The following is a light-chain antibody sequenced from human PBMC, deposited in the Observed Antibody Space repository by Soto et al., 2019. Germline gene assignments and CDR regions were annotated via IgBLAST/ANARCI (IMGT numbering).Light chain of an antibody. CDR1: QPIGTS. J-gene: IGKJ1*01. V-gene: IGKV1-39*01. Sequence: DIKMTQSTSSLSAFVGDSFTVACLASQPIGTSLHWYQQKAGKAPKVLISAATKLQSGVPSRFSGSGSGTDFTLTISNLQPEDSATYYCQQCYSTPRTFGQGTKVDIK. CDR3: QQCYSTPRT. CDR2: AAT.